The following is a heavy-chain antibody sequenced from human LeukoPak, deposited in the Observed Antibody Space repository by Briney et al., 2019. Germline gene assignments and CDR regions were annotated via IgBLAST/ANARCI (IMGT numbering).Heavy chain of an antibody. J-gene: IGHJ4*02. CDR2: ISSSSSTI. CDR1: GFTFSSYS. Sequence: PGGSLRLSCAASGFTFSSYSMNWVRQAPGKGLEWVSYISSSSSTIYYADSVKGRFTISRDNAKNSLYLQMNSLRAEDTAVYYCAKIPMVRGVIISGFDYWGQGTLVTVSS. V-gene: IGHV3-48*01. CDR3: AKIPMVRGVIISGFDY. D-gene: IGHD3-10*01.